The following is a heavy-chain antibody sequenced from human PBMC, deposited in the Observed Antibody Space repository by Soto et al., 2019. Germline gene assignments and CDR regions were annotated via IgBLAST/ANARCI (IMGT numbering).Heavy chain of an antibody. CDR3: ESLRGSQGYSYYGMDV. CDR2: IYYSGRT. D-gene: IGHD3-10*01. J-gene: IGHJ6*02. V-gene: IGHV4-59*08. CDR1: GGSISSYY. Sequence: QVQLQESGPGLVKPSETLSLTCTVSGGSISSYYWSWIRQPPGKGLEWIGYIYYSGRTNYNPSLKGRVTISADTSKNQCSLKLSSVTAADTAVYYCESLRGSQGYSYYGMDVWGQGTTVTVSS.